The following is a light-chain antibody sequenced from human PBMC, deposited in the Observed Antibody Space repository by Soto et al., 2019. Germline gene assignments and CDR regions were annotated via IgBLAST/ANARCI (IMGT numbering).Light chain of an antibody. J-gene: IGKJ1*01. CDR1: QSISPW. CDR3: QQYNTWSTWT. Sequence: DIPMTQSPSTLSAFVGDRVTITCRASQSISPWLAWYQQKAGKAPKLLIYQTSRLQSGVPSRFGGSGSGTEFTLTISSLQAEDFATYYCQQYNTWSTWTFGQGTKVEIK. CDR2: QTS. V-gene: IGKV1-5*03.